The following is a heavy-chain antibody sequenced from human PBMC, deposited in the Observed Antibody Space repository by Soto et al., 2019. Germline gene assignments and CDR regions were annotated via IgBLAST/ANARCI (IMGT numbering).Heavy chain of an antibody. V-gene: IGHV5-51*01. J-gene: IGHJ5*02. Sequence: EECLRICCKVPGDLFNNHCIVWVPQTPGKGLEWMGLIFTRDSETKTSPSFQGHVSFSVDNSINTVYLQWTSLKTTDTGIYFCARGYFDSGHGYDLWGQGTLVTVSS. D-gene: IGHD3-10*01. CDR2: IFTRDSET. CDR1: GDLFNNHC. CDR3: ARGYFDSGHGYDL.